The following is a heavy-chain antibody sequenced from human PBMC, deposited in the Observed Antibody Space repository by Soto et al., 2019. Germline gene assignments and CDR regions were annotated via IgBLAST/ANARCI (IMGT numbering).Heavy chain of an antibody. CDR3: ARGPSSGGDWLGYYYGMDV. V-gene: IGHV1-69*13. J-gene: IGHJ6*02. CDR1: GGSFSSYA. D-gene: IGHD2-21*02. Sequence: VASVKVSCKASGGSFSSYAISWLREAPGQGLEWMGGIIPIFGTSNYAQKFQGRVTITADESTSTGYMEMSSLTSEDTAVYYCARGPSSGGDWLGYYYGMDVWGQGTTVTVYS. CDR2: IIPIFGTS.